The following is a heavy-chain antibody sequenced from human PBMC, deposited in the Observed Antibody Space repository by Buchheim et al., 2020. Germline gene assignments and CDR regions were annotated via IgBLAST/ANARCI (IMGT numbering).Heavy chain of an antibody. CDR2: INRDGSEI. D-gene: IGHD6-13*01. CDR1: GFIFSNYW. Sequence: EVQLVESGGGLVQPGGSLRLSCAASGFIFSNYWMSWVRQAPGKGLEWVANINRDGSEIHYVDSVRGRFTISRDNAKNSLYLQMNSLRAEDTAVYYCARGAAAARYYFDYWGQGTL. CDR3: ARGAAAARYYFDY. J-gene: IGHJ4*02. V-gene: IGHV3-7*01.